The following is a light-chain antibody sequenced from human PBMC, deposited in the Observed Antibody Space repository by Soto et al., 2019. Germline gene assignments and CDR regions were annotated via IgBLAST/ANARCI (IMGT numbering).Light chain of an antibody. CDR3: AAWDDGLSGSYVV. V-gene: IGLV1-47*02. CDR2: VNN. Sequence: QSVLTQPPSASGTPGQRVTISCSGNNSNIGTNYVYWYQQLPGTAPKLLISVNNQRPSGVPDRFSGSKSGTSASLAISGLRSEDEADYYCAAWDDGLSGSYVVFGGGTQLTVL. J-gene: IGLJ2*01. CDR1: NSNIGTNY.